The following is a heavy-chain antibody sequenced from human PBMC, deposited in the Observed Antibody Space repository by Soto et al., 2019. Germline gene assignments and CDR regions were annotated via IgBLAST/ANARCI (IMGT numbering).Heavy chain of an antibody. CDR1: GFTFSSYA. D-gene: IGHD2-15*01. V-gene: IGHV3-23*01. Sequence: EVQLLESGGGLVQPGGSLRLSCAASGFTFSSYAMSWVRQAPGKGLEWVSAISGSGGSTYYADSVKGRFTISRDNSKNTLYLPMNGLRAEDTAVFYCAKGRVVVVAPTLNACDIWGQGTMVTVSS. J-gene: IGHJ3*02. CDR3: AKGRVVVVAPTLNACDI. CDR2: ISGSGGST.